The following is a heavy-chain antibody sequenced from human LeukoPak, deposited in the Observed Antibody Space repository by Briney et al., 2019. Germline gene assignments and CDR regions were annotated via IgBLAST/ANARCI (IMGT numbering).Heavy chain of an antibody. Sequence: TGGSLRLSCAASGFTFSNFEMNWVRQAPGQGLERISYISLSGSTMYYADSVKGRFTVSRDNAKKSLYLQMNSLRAEDTAVYYCAKDRPGEAWFDYWGQGTLVTVSS. CDR3: AKDRPGEAWFDY. V-gene: IGHV3-48*03. J-gene: IGHJ4*02. D-gene: IGHD7-27*01. CDR2: ISLSGSTM. CDR1: GFTFSNFE.